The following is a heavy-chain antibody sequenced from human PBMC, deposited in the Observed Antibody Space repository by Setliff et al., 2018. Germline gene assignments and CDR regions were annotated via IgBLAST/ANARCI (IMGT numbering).Heavy chain of an antibody. CDR3: ARGPGGATGEGFDI. D-gene: IGHD7-27*01. V-gene: IGHV4-4*07. J-gene: IGHJ3*02. CDR2: IYTNGGT. CDR1: DGVLYGYY. Sequence: PSETLSLTCTVSDGVLYGYYWSWIRQPPGKGLEWIGRIYTNGGTNYSPSLKSRVTMSIDTSENQFSLKLNSVTAADTAFYYCARGPGGATGEGFDIWGQGTMVTVSS.